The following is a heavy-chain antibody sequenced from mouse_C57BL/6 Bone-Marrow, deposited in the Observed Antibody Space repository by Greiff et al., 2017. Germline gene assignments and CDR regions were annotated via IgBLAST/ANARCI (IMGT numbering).Heavy chain of an antibody. CDR2: INYDGSST. CDR1: GFTFSDYY. Sequence: EVKLLESEGGLVQPGSSMKLSCTASGFTFSDYYMAWVRQVPEKGLEWVANINYDGSSTYYLDSLKSSFIISRDNAKNILYLQMSSQKSEDTATYYFERDGNWDGDWYFDVWGTGTTVTVSS. D-gene: IGHD4-1*01. V-gene: IGHV5-16*01. CDR3: ERDGNWDGDWYFDV. J-gene: IGHJ1*03.